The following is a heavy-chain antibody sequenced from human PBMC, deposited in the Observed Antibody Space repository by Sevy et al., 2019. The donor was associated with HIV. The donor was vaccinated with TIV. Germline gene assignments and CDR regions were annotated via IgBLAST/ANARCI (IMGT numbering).Heavy chain of an antibody. CDR3: ARAYRGGYCTGGSCYGGWYYYGMDV. Sequence: SQTLSLTCAISGDSVSSNSAAWNWIRQSPSRGLEWLGSTYYRSKWSNDYAVSVKSRITINPDTSKNQFSLQLNSVTPEDTAVYYCARAYRGGYCTGGSCYGGWYYYGMDVWCQGTTVTVSS. CDR1: GDSVSSNSAA. D-gene: IGHD2-15*01. CDR2: TYYRSKWSN. J-gene: IGHJ6*02. V-gene: IGHV6-1*01.